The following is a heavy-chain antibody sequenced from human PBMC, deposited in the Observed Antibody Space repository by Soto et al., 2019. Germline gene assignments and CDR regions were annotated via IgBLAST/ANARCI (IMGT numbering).Heavy chain of an antibody. V-gene: IGHV3-30-3*01. CDR3: ARDVESGSSQYYYYYYGMDV. Sequence: YAMHWVRQAPGKGLEWVAVISYDGSNKYYADSVKGRFTISRDNSKNTLYLQMNSLRAEDTAVYYCARDVESGSSQYYYYYYGMDVWGQGTTVTVSS. D-gene: IGHD1-26*01. CDR2: ISYDGSNK. J-gene: IGHJ6*02. CDR1: YA.